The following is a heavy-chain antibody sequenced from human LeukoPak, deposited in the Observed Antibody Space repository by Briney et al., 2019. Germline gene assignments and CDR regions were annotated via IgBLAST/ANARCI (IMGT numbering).Heavy chain of an antibody. CDR3: ARESGAAKIGQMLNY. CDR1: GLMFSTSG. J-gene: IGHJ4*02. D-gene: IGHD3-10*02. CDR2: IQYDGSEI. Sequence: GGSLRLSCAASGLMFSTSGMHWIRQAPGKGLEWVAFIQYDGSEIYYADSLKGRFTISRDNSKNTLYLQMNSLRAEDTAVFYCARESGAAKIGQMLNYWGQGTLVTVSS. V-gene: IGHV3-30*02.